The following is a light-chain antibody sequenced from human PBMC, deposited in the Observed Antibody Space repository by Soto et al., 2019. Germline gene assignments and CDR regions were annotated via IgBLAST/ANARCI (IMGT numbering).Light chain of an antibody. Sequence: EIVLTQSPVTLSLSPGERATLSCRASQSVTTFLAWYQQKPGQAPRLLTYDASKRATGIPARFSGSGSGTDFTLTISSLEPEDFAVYYCQPRTNWPLTFGGGTKVESK. CDR3: QPRTNWPLT. CDR2: DAS. CDR1: QSVTTF. J-gene: IGKJ4*01. V-gene: IGKV3-11*01.